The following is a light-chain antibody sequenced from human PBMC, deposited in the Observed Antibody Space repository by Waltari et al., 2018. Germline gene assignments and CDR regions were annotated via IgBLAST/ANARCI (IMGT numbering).Light chain of an antibody. CDR3: QTGGHGTWV. Sequence: QLVLTQSPSASASLGASVKLTCTLSSGHSTNVIAWLQKRPAKGPRFGMKVNSDGSHSKGGEIPDRFSGSSSAAERYLTISSLQSEDEADYYCQTGGHGTWVFGGGTKLTVL. V-gene: IGLV4-69*01. J-gene: IGLJ3*02. CDR1: SGHSTNV. CDR2: VNSDGSH.